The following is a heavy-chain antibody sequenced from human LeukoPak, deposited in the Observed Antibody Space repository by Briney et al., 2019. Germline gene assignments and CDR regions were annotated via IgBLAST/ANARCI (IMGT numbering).Heavy chain of an antibody. V-gene: IGHV3-48*01. J-gene: IGHJ4*02. CDR3: TRDPQPGSYYPWYFAY. D-gene: IGHD3-10*01. Sequence: GGSLRLSCAVSGFTFSYFGMNWVRQAPGKGLEWVSYISSNSRTVDYADSVKGRFTISRDNAKNSLYLQMNTLRVEDTAVYYCTRDPQPGSYYPWYFAYWGQGTRVTVSS. CDR2: ISSNSRTV. CDR1: GFTFSYFG.